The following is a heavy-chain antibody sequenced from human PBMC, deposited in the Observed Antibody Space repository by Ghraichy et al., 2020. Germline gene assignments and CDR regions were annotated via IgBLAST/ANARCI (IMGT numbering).Heavy chain of an antibody. J-gene: IGHJ4*02. Sequence: SLRLSCAASGFTFDDYAMHWVRQAPGKGLEWVSGICWNSGSIDYADSVKGRFTISRDNAKNSLYLQMNSLRAEDTALYYCAKGTGYSYGLHPFDYCGQGTLVTVSS. CDR1: GFTFDDYA. D-gene: IGHD5-18*01. CDR2: ICWNSGSI. CDR3: AKGTGYSYGLHPFDY. V-gene: IGHV3-9*01.